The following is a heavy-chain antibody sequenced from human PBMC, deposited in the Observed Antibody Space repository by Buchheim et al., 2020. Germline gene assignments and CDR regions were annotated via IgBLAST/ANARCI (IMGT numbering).Heavy chain of an antibody. J-gene: IGHJ6*03. CDR3: ARAGSDMVMNRYYYYMDV. D-gene: IGHD5-18*01. CDR1: GFTFSSYS. CDR2: ISSSSSYI. V-gene: IGHV3-21*01. Sequence: EVQLVESGGGLVKPGGSLRLSCAASGFTFSSYSMNWVRQAPGKGLEWVSSISSSSSYIYYADSVKGRFTISRNNTKQSLYLQMNSLRAEDTAVYYCARAGSDMVMNRYYYYMDVWGKGTT.